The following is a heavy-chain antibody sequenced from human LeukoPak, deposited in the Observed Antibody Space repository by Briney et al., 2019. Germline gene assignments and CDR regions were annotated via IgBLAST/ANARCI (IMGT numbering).Heavy chain of an antibody. V-gene: IGHV1-69*05. J-gene: IGHJ6*03. CDR2: IIPIFGTA. CDR1: GGTFSSYA. Sequence: ASVKVSCKASGGTFSSYAISWVRQAPGQGLEWMGGIIPIFGTANYAQKFQGRVTITTDESTSTAYMELSSLRSEDTAVYHCARGGGDLFYYYMDVWGKGTTVTVSS. CDR3: ARGGGDLFYYYMDV. D-gene: IGHD2-21*02.